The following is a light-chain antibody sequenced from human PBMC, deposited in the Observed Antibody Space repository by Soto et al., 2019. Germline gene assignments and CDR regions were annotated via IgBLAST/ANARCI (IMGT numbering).Light chain of an antibody. J-gene: IGKJ4*01. CDR1: QGINTY. CDR3: QQLNTYSS. Sequence: DIQLTQSPSFLSASVGDRVTITCRASQGINTYLAWYQQKLGKAPKVLIYDESKLHSGVPSRFSGSGSGTEFTLTISSLQPEDFATYFCQQLNTYSSFGGGTKVDIK. V-gene: IGKV1-9*01. CDR2: DES.